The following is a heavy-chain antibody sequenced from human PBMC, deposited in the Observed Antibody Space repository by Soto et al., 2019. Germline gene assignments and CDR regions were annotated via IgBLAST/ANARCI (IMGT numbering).Heavy chain of an antibody. V-gene: IGHV1-2*02. CDR2: INPNSGGT. J-gene: IGHJ4*02. CDR1: GYTFTGYY. D-gene: IGHD2-2*01. Sequence: ASVKVSCKASGYTFTGYYMHWVRQAPGQGLEWMGWINPNSGGTNYAQKFQGRVTMTRDTSISTAYMELSRLRSDDTAVYYCARGFRDIVVVPAAMGSGYCRGGSCYFFDYWGQGTLVTVSS. CDR3: ARGFRDIVVVPAAMGSGYCRGGSCYFFDY.